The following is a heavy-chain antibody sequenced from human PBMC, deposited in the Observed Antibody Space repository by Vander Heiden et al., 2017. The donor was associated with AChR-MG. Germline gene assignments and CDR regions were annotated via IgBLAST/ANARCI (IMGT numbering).Heavy chain of an antibody. CDR3: AKESSRILKRGGFDP. CDR2: FGGGGGTT. D-gene: IGHD2-15*01. V-gene: IGHV3-23*01. CDR1: GFIFSSYA. Sequence: EVQLLESGGGLVQPGWSLRLSCAAPGFIFSSYALRWVRQAPGKGLEWVSTFGGGGGTTYYADSVKGRFTISRDNSKNTLYLQMNSLRAEDTAVYYCAKESSRILKRGGFDPWGQGTLVTVSS. J-gene: IGHJ5*02.